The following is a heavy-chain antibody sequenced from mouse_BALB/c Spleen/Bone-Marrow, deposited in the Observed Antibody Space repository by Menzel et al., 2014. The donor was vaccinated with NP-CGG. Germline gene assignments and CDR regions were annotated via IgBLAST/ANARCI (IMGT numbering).Heavy chain of an antibody. CDR3: ARNSDHYSLDY. CDR1: GFSLTQYT. D-gene: IGHD2-12*01. J-gene: IGHJ4*01. Sequence: QVQLQQSGPGLVQPSQSLSITCTVSGFSLTQYTIYWIRQSPGKGLEWLGVVWTGGSTDYNATFISRLTITMDNSKSQVFFKMTSLEPTDTAIYYCARNSDHYSLDYWGQGTSVTVSS. CDR2: VWTGGST. V-gene: IGHV2-2*02.